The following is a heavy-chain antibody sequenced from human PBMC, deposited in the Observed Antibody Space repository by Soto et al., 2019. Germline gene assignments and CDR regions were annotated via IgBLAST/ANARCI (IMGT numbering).Heavy chain of an antibody. V-gene: IGHV4-34*01. J-gene: IGHJ2*01. CDR1: VGSFSGYY. D-gene: IGHD2-21*02. Sequence: SETLSLTCAVYVGSFSGYYWSWIRQPPGKGLEWIGEINHSGNTNYNPSLKSRVTISVDTSKNQFSLKLSSVTAADTAVYYCARGGGGGDRLYGYCDLWGRGTLVTVS. CDR2: INHSGNT. CDR3: ARGGGGGDRLYGYCDL.